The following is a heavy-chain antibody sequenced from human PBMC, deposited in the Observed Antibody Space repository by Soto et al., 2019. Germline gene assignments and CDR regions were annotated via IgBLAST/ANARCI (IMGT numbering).Heavy chain of an antibody. CDR3: ARERTTISMDV. CDR1: GYTFTSYD. Sequence: ASVKVSCKASGYTFTSYDINRVRQATGQGLEWMGWMNPNSGNTGYAQKFQGSVTMTRNTSISTAYMELSSLRSEDTAVYYCARERTTISMDVWGQVTTVTVSS. J-gene: IGHJ6*02. CDR2: MNPNSGNT. D-gene: IGHD3-9*01. V-gene: IGHV1-8*01.